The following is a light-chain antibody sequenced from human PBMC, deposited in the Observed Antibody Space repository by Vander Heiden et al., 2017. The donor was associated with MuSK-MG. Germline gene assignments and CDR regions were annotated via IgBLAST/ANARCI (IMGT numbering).Light chain of an antibody. J-gene: IGKJ3*01. CDR3: QQYNSFPST. V-gene: IGKV1-5*01. Sequence: DIQMTRSPSTLSASVGERVTITCRASQSINSWLAWHQQKPGKAPKILIYDASSLESGVPSRFSGSGSGTEFTLTISSLQPDDFATYYCQQYNSFPSTFGHGTKVDIK. CDR2: DAS. CDR1: QSINSW.